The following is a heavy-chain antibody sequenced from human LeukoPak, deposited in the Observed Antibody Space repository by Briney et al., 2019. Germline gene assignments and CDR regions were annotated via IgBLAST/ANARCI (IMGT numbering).Heavy chain of an antibody. D-gene: IGHD2-15*01. V-gene: IGHV4-59*01. Sequence: SETLSLTCSVSGGSISSYYWSWIRRPPGKGLEWIGYTYYSGSINYNPSLKSRVTISVDTSKNQLSLKLSSVTAADTAVYYCVVGHNYFDYWGQGTLVTVSS. CDR3: VVGHNYFDY. CDR1: GGSISSYY. CDR2: TYYSGSI. J-gene: IGHJ4*02.